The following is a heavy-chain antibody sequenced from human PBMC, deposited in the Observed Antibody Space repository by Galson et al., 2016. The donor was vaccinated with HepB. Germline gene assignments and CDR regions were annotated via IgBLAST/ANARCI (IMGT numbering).Heavy chain of an antibody. CDR3: AKVATSGTDFSPYDH. CDR2: VSTSGRIV. J-gene: IGHJ4*02. CDR1: GFTFSDYY. Sequence: SLRLSCAASGFTFSDYYMSWIRQAPGKGLECISYVSTSGRIVKYAGSVKGRFTISRDNAKDSLYLEMNSLTAEDTAVYYCAKVATSGTDFSPYDHWGQGTLVTVPS. V-gene: IGHV3-11*01. D-gene: IGHD3-3*01.